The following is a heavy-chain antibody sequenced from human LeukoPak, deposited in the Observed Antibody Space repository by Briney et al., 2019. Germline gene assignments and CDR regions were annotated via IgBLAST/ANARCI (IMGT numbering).Heavy chain of an antibody. CDR2: ISGSGGST. V-gene: IGHV3-23*01. J-gene: IGHJ5*02. CDR1: GFTFSSYA. D-gene: IGHD3-16*01. CDR3: AKIYYDYVWGSFVDP. Sequence: GGSLRLSCAASGFTFSSYAMSWVRQAPGKGLAWVSAISGSGGSTYYADSVKGRFTISRDNSKNTLYLQMNSLRAEDTAVYYCAKIYYDYVWGSFVDPWGQGTLVTVSS.